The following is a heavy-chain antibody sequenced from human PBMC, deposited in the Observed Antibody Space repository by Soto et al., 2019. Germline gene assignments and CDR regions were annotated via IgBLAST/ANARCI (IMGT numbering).Heavy chain of an antibody. CDR1: GGTFSSYA. Sequence: SVKVSCKASGGTFSSYAISWVRQAPGQGLEWMGGIIPIFGTANYAQKFQGRVTITADESTSTAYMELSSLRSEDTAVYYCARDSSLYGSGYRNWFDPWGQGTLVTVSS. D-gene: IGHD3-10*01. CDR2: IIPIFGTA. J-gene: IGHJ5*02. CDR3: ARDSSLYGSGYRNWFDP. V-gene: IGHV1-69*13.